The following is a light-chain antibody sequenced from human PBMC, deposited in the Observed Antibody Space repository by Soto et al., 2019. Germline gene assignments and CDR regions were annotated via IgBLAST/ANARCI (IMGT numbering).Light chain of an antibody. CDR3: QQYNKWPPIT. Sequence: EVVLTQSPATLSLSPGERATLSCRASQSVSSNLAWYQQKPGLPPRLLIYSASTRATGIPARFSGNGSGTEFTLTISSLQSEDFAVYYCQQYNKWPPITFGQGTRLEIK. V-gene: IGKV3-15*01. CDR2: SAS. J-gene: IGKJ5*01. CDR1: QSVSSN.